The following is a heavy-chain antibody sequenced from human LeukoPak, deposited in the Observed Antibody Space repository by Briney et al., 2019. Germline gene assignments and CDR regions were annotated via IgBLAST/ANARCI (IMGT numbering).Heavy chain of an antibody. J-gene: IGHJ4*02. D-gene: IGHD3-10*01. CDR3: ARDLLLWFGELLRPLDY. CDR2: IIPIFGTA. CDR1: GGTFSSYA. Sequence: SVKVSCKASGGTFSSYAISWVRQAPGQGLEWMGGIIPIFGTANYAQKFQGRVTITTDESTSTAYMELSSLRSEDTAVYYCARDLLLWFGELLRPLDYWGQGTLVTVSS. V-gene: IGHV1-69*05.